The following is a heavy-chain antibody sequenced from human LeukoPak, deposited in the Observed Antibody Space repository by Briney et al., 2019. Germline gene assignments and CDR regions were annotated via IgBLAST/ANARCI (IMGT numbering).Heavy chain of an antibody. V-gene: IGHV5-51*01. J-gene: IGHJ6*02. CDR1: GYSFTSYW. Sequence: GEALKISWKGSGYSFTSYWIGWVRQVPGKGLEGVGIIYPGDSDTRYSPSFQGQVTISADKSISTAYLQWSSLKASDIAMYYCAKGKDRDGMDVWGQGPTAPVSS. CDR3: AKGKDRDGMDV. CDR2: IYPGDSDT.